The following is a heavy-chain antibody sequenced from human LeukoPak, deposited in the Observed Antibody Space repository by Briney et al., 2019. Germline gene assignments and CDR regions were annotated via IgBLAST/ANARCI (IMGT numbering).Heavy chain of an antibody. CDR3: ARLDYGDYNYYFDY. Sequence: GGSLRLSCAASGFTLSSYWMSRVRQAPGKGLEWVANIKQDGSEKYYVDSVKGRFTISRDNAKNSLYLQMNSLRAEDTAVYYCARLDYGDYNYYFDYWGQGTLVTVSS. V-gene: IGHV3-7*04. D-gene: IGHD4-17*01. J-gene: IGHJ4*02. CDR1: GFTLSSYW. CDR2: IKQDGSEK.